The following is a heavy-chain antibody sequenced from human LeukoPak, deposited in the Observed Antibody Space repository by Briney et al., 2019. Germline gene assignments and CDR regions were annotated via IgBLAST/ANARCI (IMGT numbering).Heavy chain of an antibody. D-gene: IGHD2-2*01. V-gene: IGHV3-9*01. CDR3: AKDGGGYCNNSSC. CDR1: GFTFDDYA. CDR2: ISWNSGSI. Sequence: PGGSLRLSCAASGFTFDDYAMHWVRQAPGKGLGWVSGISWNSGSIGYADSVKGRFTISRDNAKNSLYLQMNSLRAEDTALYYCAKDGGGYCNNSSCWGQGTLVTVSS. J-gene: IGHJ4*02.